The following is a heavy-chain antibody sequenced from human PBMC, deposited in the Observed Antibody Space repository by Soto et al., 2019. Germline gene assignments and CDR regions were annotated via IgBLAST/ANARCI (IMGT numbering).Heavy chain of an antibody. J-gene: IGHJ5*02. Sequence: ASVKVSCKASGYTFTSYAMHWVRQAPGQRLEWMGWINAGNGNTKYSQKFQGRVTITRDTSASTAYMELSSLRSEDTAVYYCARDSNDDSLKKHPFDPWGQGTLVTVSS. CDR2: INAGNGNT. CDR3: ARDSNDDSLKKHPFDP. V-gene: IGHV1-3*01. D-gene: IGHD1-1*01. CDR1: GYTFTSYA.